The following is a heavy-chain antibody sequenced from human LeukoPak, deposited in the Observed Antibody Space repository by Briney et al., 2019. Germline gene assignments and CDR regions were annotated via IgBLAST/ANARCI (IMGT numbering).Heavy chain of an antibody. CDR2: ISWNSGSI. D-gene: IGHD1-26*01. V-gene: IGHV3-9*01. CDR1: GFTFDDYA. J-gene: IGHJ4*02. CDR3: AKGRELLLYFDY. Sequence: GGSLRLSCAASGFTFDDYAMHWVRQAPGKGLEWVSGISWNSGSIGYADSVKGRFTISRDNAKNSLYLQVNSLRAEDTALYYCAKGRELLLYFDYWGQGTLVTVSS.